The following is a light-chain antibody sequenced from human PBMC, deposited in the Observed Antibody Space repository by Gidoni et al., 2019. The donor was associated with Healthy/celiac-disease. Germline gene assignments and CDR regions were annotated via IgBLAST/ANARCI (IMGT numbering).Light chain of an antibody. J-gene: IGLJ2*01. V-gene: IGLV2-14*03. CDR2: DVS. CDR3: SSYTSSSTLV. CDR1: SSDVGGYNY. Sequence: QSALTQPASVSGSPGRSITISCTGTSSDVGGYNYVSWYQQHPGKAPKLMIYDVSNRPSGVSTRFSGSKSGNTASLTISGRQAEDEADYYCSSYTSSSTLVFGGGTKLTVL.